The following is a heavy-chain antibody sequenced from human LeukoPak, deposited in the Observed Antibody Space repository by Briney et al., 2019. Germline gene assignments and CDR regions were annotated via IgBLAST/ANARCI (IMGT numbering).Heavy chain of an antibody. CDR1: GGSISSGSYY. V-gene: IGHV4-61*02. D-gene: IGHD5-24*01. J-gene: IGHJ4*02. CDR2: IYTSGST. Sequence: SETLSLTCTVSGGSISSGSYYWSWIRQPAGKGLEWIGRIYTSGSTNYNPSLKSRVTISVDTSKNQFSLKLSSVTAADTAVYYCARSVRDGYIDYWGQGTLVTVSS. CDR3: ARSVRDGYIDY.